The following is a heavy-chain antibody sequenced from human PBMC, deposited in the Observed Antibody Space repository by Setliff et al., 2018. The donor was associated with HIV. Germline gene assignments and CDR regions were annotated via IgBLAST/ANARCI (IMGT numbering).Heavy chain of an antibody. CDR3: ARNPQPTGTPDYYYYYYMDV. J-gene: IGHJ6*03. D-gene: IGHD1-1*01. CDR2: IIPIFGTA. Sequence: ASVKVSCKASGGTFSSYAISWVRQAPGQGPEWMGRIIPIFGTANYAQKFQGRVTITADKSTSTAYMELSSLRSEDTAVYYCARNPQPTGTPDYYYYYYMDVWGKGTTVTVSS. CDR1: GGTFSSYA. V-gene: IGHV1-69*06.